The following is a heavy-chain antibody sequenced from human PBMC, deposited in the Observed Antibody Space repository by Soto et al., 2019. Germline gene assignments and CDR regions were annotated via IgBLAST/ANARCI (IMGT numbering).Heavy chain of an antibody. J-gene: IGHJ4*02. D-gene: IGHD1-26*01. CDR1: GYSISSGYY. Sequence: PSETLSLTCAVSGYSISSGYYWSWVRQPPGKGLEWIGSMYHSGSTFYNPSLKSRVTISVDTSKNQFSLKLTYVTAADTAVYYCVRNSGSYWGFFDFWGQGTLVTVSS. V-gene: IGHV4-38-2*01. CDR2: MYHSGST. CDR3: VRNSGSYWGFFDF.